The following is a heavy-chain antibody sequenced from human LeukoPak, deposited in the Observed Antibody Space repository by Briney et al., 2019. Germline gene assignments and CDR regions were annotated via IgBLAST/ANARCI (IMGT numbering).Heavy chain of an antibody. D-gene: IGHD1-26*01. CDR1: GYTFTSYD. V-gene: IGHV1-69*13. J-gene: IGHJ4*02. CDR3: ARDRAVGATRY. CDR2: IIPIFGTA. Sequence: SVKVSCKASGYTFTSYDINWVRQATGQGLEWMGGIIPIFGTANYAQKFQGRVTITADESTSTAYMELSSLRSEDTAVYYCARDRAVGATRYWGQGTLVTVSS.